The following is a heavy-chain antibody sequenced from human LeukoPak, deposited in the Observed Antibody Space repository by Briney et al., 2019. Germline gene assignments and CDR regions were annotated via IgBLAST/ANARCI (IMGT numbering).Heavy chain of an antibody. CDR3: ARPVVQAAIISPRDAFDI. CDR2: IYHSGST. J-gene: IGHJ3*02. CDR1: GYSISSGYY. D-gene: IGHD2-2*02. Sequence: PSETLSLTCAVSGYSISSGYYWGWIRQPPGKGVAWIGSIYHSGSTYYNPSLKSRVTISVDTSKNQFSLKLSSVTAADTAVYYCARPVVQAAIISPRDAFDIWGQGTMVTVSS. V-gene: IGHV4-38-2*01.